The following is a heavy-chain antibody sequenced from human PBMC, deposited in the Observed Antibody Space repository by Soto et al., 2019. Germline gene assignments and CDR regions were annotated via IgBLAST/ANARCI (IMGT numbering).Heavy chain of an antibody. V-gene: IGHV3-30*18. CDR3: AKAHSGGGTDDWFDP. CDR2: ISYDGSNK. D-gene: IGHD1-26*01. CDR1: GFTFSSYG. J-gene: IGHJ5*02. Sequence: QVQLVESGGGVVQPGRSLRLSCAASGFTFSSYGMHWVRQAPGKGLEWMAVISYDGSNKYYADSVKGRFTISRDNSKNTLYLQMNSLRAEDTAVYYCAKAHSGGGTDDWFDPWGQGTLVTVSS.